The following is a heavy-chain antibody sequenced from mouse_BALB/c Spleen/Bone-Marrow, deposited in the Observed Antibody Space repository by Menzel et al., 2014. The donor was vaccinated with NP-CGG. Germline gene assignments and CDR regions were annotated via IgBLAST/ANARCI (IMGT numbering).Heavy chain of an antibody. V-gene: IGHV1-9*01. J-gene: IGHJ3*01. Sequence: ESGAELMKPGASVKISCKATGYTFSSYWIEWVKQRPGHGLEWIGEILPGSGSTNYNVKFKGKATFTADTSSNTAYMQLSSLTSEDSAVYYCARRGISWYAYWGQGTLVTVSA. CDR2: ILPGSGST. CDR1: GYTFSSYW. CDR3: ARRGISWYAY.